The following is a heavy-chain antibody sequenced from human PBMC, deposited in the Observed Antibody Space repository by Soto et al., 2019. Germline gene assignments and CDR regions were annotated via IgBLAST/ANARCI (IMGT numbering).Heavy chain of an antibody. J-gene: IGHJ4*02. Sequence: QVQLVQSGAEVKKPGASVKVSCKVSGYTLTELSMHWVRQAPGKGLEWMGGFDPEDGETIYAQKVQGRVTMTEDTSTDTAYMELSSLRSEDTAVYYCATLAPRDLLWSHGAFLFHWGQGTLVTVSS. D-gene: IGHD3-10*01. CDR3: ATLAPRDLLWSHGAFLFH. V-gene: IGHV1-24*01. CDR1: GYTLTELS. CDR2: FDPEDGET.